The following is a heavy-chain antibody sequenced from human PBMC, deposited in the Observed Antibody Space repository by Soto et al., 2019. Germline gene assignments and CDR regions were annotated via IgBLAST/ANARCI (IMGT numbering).Heavy chain of an antibody. CDR2: ISYDGSNK. CDR1: GFTFSSYG. CDR3: AKVYRWAAAPPYYYYGMDV. Sequence: GGSLRLSXAASGFTFSSYGIHWVRQAPGKGLEWVAVISYDGSNKYYADSVKGRFTISRDNSKNTLYLQMNSLRAEDTAVYYCAKVYRWAAAPPYYYYGMDVWGQGTTVTVSS. D-gene: IGHD6-6*01. J-gene: IGHJ6*02. V-gene: IGHV3-30*18.